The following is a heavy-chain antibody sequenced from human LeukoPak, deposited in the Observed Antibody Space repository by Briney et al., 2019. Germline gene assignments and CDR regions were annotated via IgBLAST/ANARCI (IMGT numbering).Heavy chain of an antibody. Sequence: SETLSLTCAVYGGSFSGYYWSWIRQPPGKGLEWIGEINHSGSTNYNPSLKSRVTISVDTSENQFSLKLSSVTAADTAVYYCARALGTALDYWGQGTLVTVSS. J-gene: IGHJ4*02. CDR1: GGSFSGYY. CDR3: ARALGTALDY. CDR2: INHSGST. V-gene: IGHV4-34*01. D-gene: IGHD7-27*01.